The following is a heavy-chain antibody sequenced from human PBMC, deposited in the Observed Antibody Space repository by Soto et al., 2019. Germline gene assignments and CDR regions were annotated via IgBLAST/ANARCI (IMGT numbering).Heavy chain of an antibody. V-gene: IGHV1-8*01. D-gene: IGHD3-3*01. J-gene: IGHJ6*02. CDR2: MDPNSGVS. CDR1: GYTFTSYE. CDR3: ARTRKFDFWRKGLDV. Sequence: QVQLVQSGAEVKKPGASVKVSCKASGYTFTSYEITWVRQAPGQGLEWMGWMDPNSGVSGYAQRFQGGVIMTRNDSITTSHMELSSLRSEDTAVYFCARTRKFDFWRKGLDVWGQGTTVTVSS.